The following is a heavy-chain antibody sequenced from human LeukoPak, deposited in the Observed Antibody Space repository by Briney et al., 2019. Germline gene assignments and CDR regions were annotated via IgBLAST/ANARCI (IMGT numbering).Heavy chain of an antibody. Sequence: GGSLRLSCAASGFTFSSYEMNWVRQAPGKGLEWVSYISTSGSTKYYADSVKGRFTISRDNAKNSLYLQMNSLRAEDTAVYYCARSGKRYFDWLSPPFDYWGQGTLVTVSS. CDR3: ARSGKRYFDWLSPPFDY. V-gene: IGHV3-48*03. D-gene: IGHD3-9*01. CDR1: GFTFSSYE. J-gene: IGHJ4*02. CDR2: ISTSGSTK.